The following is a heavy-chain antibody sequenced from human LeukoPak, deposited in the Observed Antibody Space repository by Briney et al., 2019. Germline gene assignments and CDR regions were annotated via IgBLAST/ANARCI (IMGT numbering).Heavy chain of an antibody. CDR3: ARNLGDCSGGSCPHLFQH. D-gene: IGHD2-15*01. CDR2: ISYDGSNK. J-gene: IGHJ1*01. V-gene: IGHV3-30-3*01. Sequence: GGSLRLSCAASGFTFSSYAMHWVRQAPGKGLEWVAVISYDGSNKYYADSVKGRFTISRDNSKNTLYLQMNSLRSEDTAVYYCARNLGDCSGGSCPHLFQHWGQGTLVTVSS. CDR1: GFTFSSYA.